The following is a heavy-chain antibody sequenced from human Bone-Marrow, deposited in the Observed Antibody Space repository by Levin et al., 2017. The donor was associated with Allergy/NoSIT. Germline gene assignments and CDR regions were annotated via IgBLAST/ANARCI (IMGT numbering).Heavy chain of an antibody. V-gene: IGHV3-48*03. D-gene: IGHD6-13*01. CDR3: ARAGIGSSWFMRGNGFDY. CDR2: ISSSGSTI. J-gene: IGHJ4*02. CDR1: GFTFSSYE. Sequence: GGSLRLSCAASGFTFSSYEMNWVRQAPGKGLEWVSYISSSGSTIYYADSVKGRFTISRDNAKNSLYLQMNSLRAEDTAVYYCARAGIGSSWFMRGNGFDYWGQGTLVTVSS.